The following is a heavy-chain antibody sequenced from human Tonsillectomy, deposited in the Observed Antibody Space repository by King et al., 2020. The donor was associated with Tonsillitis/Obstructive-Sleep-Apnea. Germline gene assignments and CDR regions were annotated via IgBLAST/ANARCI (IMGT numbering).Heavy chain of an antibody. D-gene: IGHD4-11*01. CDR1: GFTFSSYE. Sequence: VQLVESGGGLIQPGGSLRLSCAASGFTFSSYEMNWVRQAPGKGLEWVSYISTSGSTIYYADSVKGRFTISRDNAKNSLYLQMNSLRAEDTAVYYCARDLYRAEAFDIWGQGTMVTVSS. J-gene: IGHJ3*02. CDR3: ARDLYRAEAFDI. V-gene: IGHV3-48*03. CDR2: ISTSGSTI.